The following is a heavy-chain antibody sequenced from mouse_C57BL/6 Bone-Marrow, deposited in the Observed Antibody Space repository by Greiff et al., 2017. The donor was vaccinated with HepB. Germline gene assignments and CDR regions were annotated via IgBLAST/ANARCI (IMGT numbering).Heavy chain of an antibody. CDR1: GYSFTGYY. V-gene: IGHV1-42*01. Sequence: VQLQQSGPELVKPGASVKISCKASGYSFTGYYMNWVKQSPEKSLEWIGEINPSTGGTTYNQKFKAKATLTVDKSSSTAYMQLKSLTSEDSAVYYCALHYYGSSEGFAYWGQGTLVTVSA. CDR2: INPSTGGT. D-gene: IGHD1-1*01. J-gene: IGHJ3*01. CDR3: ALHYYGSSEGFAY.